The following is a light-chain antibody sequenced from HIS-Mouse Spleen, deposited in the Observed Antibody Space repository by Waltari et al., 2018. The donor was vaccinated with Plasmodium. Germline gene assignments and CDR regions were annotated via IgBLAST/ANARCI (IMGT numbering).Light chain of an antibody. V-gene: IGKV1-39*01. Sequence: DIQMTQSPSSLSASVGDRVTITCRASQSIRNYLNWYQQKPGKAPKFLIYAASTLQSGGPSRFSGSGSGTDFTLTISSLQPEDFATYYCQQSYSTWTFGQGTKVEIK. J-gene: IGKJ1*01. CDR3: QQSYSTWT. CDR2: AAS. CDR1: QSIRNY.